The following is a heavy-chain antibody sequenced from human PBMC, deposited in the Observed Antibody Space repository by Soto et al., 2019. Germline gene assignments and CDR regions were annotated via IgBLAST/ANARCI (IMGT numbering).Heavy chain of an antibody. CDR3: AGDPHYYDSSGPALGWYFDL. Sequence: GGSLRLSCAASGFPFTSYSMNWVRQAPGKGLEWVSSISSSSSYIYYADSVKGRFTISRDNAKNSLYLQMNSLRAEDTAVYYCAGDPHYYDSSGPALGWYFDLWGRGTLVTVSS. D-gene: IGHD3-22*01. CDR1: GFPFTSYS. J-gene: IGHJ2*01. CDR2: ISSSSSYI. V-gene: IGHV3-21*01.